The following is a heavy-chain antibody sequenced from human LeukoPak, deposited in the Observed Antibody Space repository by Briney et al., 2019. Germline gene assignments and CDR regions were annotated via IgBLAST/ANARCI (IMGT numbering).Heavy chain of an antibody. V-gene: IGHV3-30*18. Sequence: GGSLRLSCAASGFTFSSYDTHWVRQAPGKGLEWVAVISYDGSNKYYADSVKGRFTISRDNSKNTLYLQMNSLRAEDTAVYYCAKVRSRYCSSTSCYSYGMDVWGKGTTVTVSS. CDR2: ISYDGSNK. CDR3: AKVRSRYCSSTSCYSYGMDV. D-gene: IGHD2-2*01. CDR1: GFTFSSYD. J-gene: IGHJ6*04.